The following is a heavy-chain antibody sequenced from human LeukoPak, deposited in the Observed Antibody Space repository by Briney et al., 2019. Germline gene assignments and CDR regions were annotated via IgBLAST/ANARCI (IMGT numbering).Heavy chain of an antibody. J-gene: IGHJ5*02. CDR2: MYHSGST. V-gene: IGHV4-39*01. CDR3: ARQRYYNILTDNWFDP. CDR1: GGSISSSSYY. Sequence: ASETLSLTCTVSGGSISSSSYYWGWIRQPPGKGLEWIGSMYHSGSTYYNPSLKSRVTTSVDTSKNQFSLELSSVTAADTAVYYCARQRYYNILTDNWFDPWGQGTLVTVSS. D-gene: IGHD3-9*01.